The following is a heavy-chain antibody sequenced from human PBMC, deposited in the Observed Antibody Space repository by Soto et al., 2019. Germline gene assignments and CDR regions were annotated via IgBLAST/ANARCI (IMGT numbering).Heavy chain of an antibody. V-gene: IGHV1-2*04. CDR1: GYIFTGFY. J-gene: IGHJ4*02. D-gene: IGHD1-26*01. CDR2: VNPDNGVT. Sequence: WASVKVSCKASGYIFTGFYLHWVRQAPGQGLEWMGWVNPDNGVTNYAQKFQGWVTMTSDTSTNTAYMEMTRLPSDATAVYFCARAYSGTYYFSHWGQGTLVTVSS. CDR3: ARAYSGTYYFSH.